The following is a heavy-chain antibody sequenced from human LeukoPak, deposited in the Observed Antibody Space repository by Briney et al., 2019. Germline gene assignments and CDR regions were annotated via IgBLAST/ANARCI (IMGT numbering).Heavy chain of an antibody. CDR2: INHSGST. Sequence: SETLSLTCTVSGGSISSYYWSWIRQPPGKGLEWIGEINHSGSTNYNPSLKSRVTISVDTSKNQFSLKLSSVTAADTAVYYCAKAGSSGWYSYDYWGQGTLVTVSS. V-gene: IGHV4-34*01. CDR1: GGSISSYY. D-gene: IGHD6-19*01. J-gene: IGHJ4*02. CDR3: AKAGSSGWYSYDY.